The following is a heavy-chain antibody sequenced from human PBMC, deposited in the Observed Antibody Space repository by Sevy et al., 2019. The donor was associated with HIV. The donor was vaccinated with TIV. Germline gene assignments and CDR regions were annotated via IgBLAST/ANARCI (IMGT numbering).Heavy chain of an antibody. D-gene: IGHD3-22*01. CDR1: GYTLIQIS. J-gene: IGHJ4*02. V-gene: IGHV1-24*01. CDR2: FDPEDGET. CDR3: AATKDYYESSGDPFDY. Sequence: ASVKVSCKVSGYTLIQISIHWVRQAPGRGLEWMGSFDPEDGETIYAQKFQGRLIMTEDTSTDTAYMEMSSLKSEDTAVYYCAATKDYYESSGDPFDYWGQGTLVTVSS.